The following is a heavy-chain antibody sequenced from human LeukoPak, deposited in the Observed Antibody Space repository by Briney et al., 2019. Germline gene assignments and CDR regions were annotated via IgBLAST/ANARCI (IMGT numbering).Heavy chain of an antibody. Sequence: SSETLSLTCTVSGGSISSGGYYWSWIRQHPGKGLEWIGYIYYSGSTYYNPSLKSRVTISVDTSKNQFSLKLSSVTAADTAVYYCARDRGVIVATGYFDYWGQGTLVTVSS. J-gene: IGHJ4*02. CDR1: GGSISSGGYY. D-gene: IGHD5-12*01. CDR2: IYYSGST. CDR3: ARDRGVIVATGYFDY. V-gene: IGHV4-31*03.